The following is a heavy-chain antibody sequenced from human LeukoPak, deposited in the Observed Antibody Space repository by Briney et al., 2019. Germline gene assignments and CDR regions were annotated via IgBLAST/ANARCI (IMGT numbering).Heavy chain of an antibody. V-gene: IGHV4-34*01. Sequence: PSETLSLTCAVYGGSFSGYYWSWIRQPPGKGLEWIGEINHSGSTNYNPSLKSRVTISVDTSKNQFSLKLSSVTAADTAVYYCARFPPFYSNYVVGILLDGRGAGDYYMDVWGKGTTVTVSS. D-gene: IGHD4-11*01. CDR3: ARFPPFYSNYVVGILLDGRGAGDYYMDV. J-gene: IGHJ6*03. CDR2: INHSGST. CDR1: GGSFSGYY.